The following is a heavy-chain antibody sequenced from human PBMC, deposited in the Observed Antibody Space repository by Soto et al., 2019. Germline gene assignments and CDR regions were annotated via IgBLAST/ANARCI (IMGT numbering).Heavy chain of an antibody. J-gene: IGHJ3*02. D-gene: IGHD6-13*01. CDR1: GGSISSYY. CDR3: AREYTHLVRAFDI. CDR2: IYYSGST. Sequence: QVQLQESGPGLVKPSETLSLTCTVSGGSISSYYWSWIRQPPGKGLEWIGYIYYSGSTNYNPSLKSRVTISVDTSKNQFSLKLSSVTAADTAVYYCAREYTHLVRAFDIWGQGTMVTVSS. V-gene: IGHV4-59*01.